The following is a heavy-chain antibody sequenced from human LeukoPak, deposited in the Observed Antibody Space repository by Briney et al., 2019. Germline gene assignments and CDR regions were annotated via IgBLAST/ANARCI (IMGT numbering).Heavy chain of an antibody. D-gene: IGHD3-22*01. V-gene: IGHV3-9*01. CDR3: AKDMATSNYYDSSGFDY. CDR2: ISWNSGSI. Sequence: TGGSLRLSCAASGFTFDDYAMHWVRQAPGKGLEWVSGISWNSGSIGYADSVKGRFTISRDNAKNSLYLQMNSLRAEDTALYYCAKDMATSNYYDSSGFDYWGQGTLVTVSS. CDR1: GFTFDDYA. J-gene: IGHJ4*02.